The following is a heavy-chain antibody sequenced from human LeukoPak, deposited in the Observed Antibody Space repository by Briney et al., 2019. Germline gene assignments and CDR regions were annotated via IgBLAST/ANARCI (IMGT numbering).Heavy chain of an antibody. J-gene: IGHJ4*02. Sequence: SETLSLTCTVSGYSISSGYYWGWIRQPPGKGLEWIGSIYHSGSTYYNPSLKSRVTISVDTSKNQFSLKLSSVTAADTAVYYCARYCSGGSCYPWDYWGQGTLVTVSS. CDR1: GYSISSGYY. CDR3: ARYCSGGSCYPWDY. V-gene: IGHV4-38-2*02. D-gene: IGHD2-15*01. CDR2: IYHSGST.